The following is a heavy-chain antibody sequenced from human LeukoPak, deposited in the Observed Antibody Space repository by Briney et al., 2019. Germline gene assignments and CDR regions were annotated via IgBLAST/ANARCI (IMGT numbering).Heavy chain of an antibody. CDR3: AKGASYYYGSGSYYKYYFDY. Sequence: PGGSLRLSCAASGFTFSSYAMSWVRQAPGKGPEWVSAISGSGGSTYYADSVKGRFTISRDNSKNTLYLQMNSLRAEDTAVYYCAKGASYYYGSGSYYKYYFDYWGQGTLVTVSS. CDR1: GFTFSSYA. CDR2: ISGSGGST. V-gene: IGHV3-23*01. J-gene: IGHJ4*02. D-gene: IGHD3-10*01.